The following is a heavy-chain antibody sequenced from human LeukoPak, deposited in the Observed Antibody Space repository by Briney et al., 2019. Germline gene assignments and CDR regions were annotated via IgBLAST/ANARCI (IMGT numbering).Heavy chain of an antibody. J-gene: IGHJ6*03. D-gene: IGHD3-22*01. CDR3: AKNYISYDSSGYFGSYYYYVDV. CDR1: GFTLADSP. V-gene: IGHV3-49*04. Sequence: PGGSLRLSCATSGFTLADSPMSWVRQAPGKGLEWVGFIRTKPYSGTAEYAASVQGRFTISRDDSKNIAYLQMDSLKPEDTAVYYCAKNYISYDSSGYFGSYYYYVDVWGKGTAVTVSS. CDR2: IRTKPYSGTA.